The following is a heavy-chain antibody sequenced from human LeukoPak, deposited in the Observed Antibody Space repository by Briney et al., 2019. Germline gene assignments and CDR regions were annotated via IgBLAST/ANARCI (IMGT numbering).Heavy chain of an antibody. CDR3: ARYVAGTDD. CDR1: GGSISSYY. D-gene: IGHD1-1*01. CDR2: IYYSGST. Sequence: SETLSLTCTVPGGSISSYYWTWIRQPPGKGLEWIGYIYYSGSTKYNPSLKSRVTMSVDTSKNRFSLKLSSVTAADTAVYFCARYVAGTDDWGQGTLVTVSS. V-gene: IGHV4-59*08. J-gene: IGHJ4*02.